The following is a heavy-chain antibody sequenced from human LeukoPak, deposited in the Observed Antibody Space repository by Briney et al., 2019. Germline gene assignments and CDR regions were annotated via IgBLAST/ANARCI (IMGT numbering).Heavy chain of an antibody. CDR3: ATRGYKWKPYRVDP. D-gene: IGHD1-1*01. CDR2: INFGDFNT. J-gene: IGHJ5*01. Sequence: GESLKISCKASGHSFTNHWIGWVRQMPGIGLEWVGIINFGDFNTQYSPSFQGQVTISLDKSISTTYLQWRSLKASDTAMYYCATRGYKWKPYRVDPWGQGTLVTGSS. V-gene: IGHV5-51*01. CDR1: GHSFTNHW.